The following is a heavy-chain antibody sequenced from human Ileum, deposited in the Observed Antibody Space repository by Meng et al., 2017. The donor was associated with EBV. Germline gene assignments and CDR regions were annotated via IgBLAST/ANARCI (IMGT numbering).Heavy chain of an antibody. CDR2: IYYSGST. CDR1: SYSISSTNW. J-gene: IGHJ4*02. Sequence: VHLQGAGPGLVKPSATLSLPGVGASYSISSTNWWGWIRQPPGKGLEWIGYIYYSGSTSYNPSLKSRVTMSVDTSKNQFSLNLNSVTAVDTAVYYCARNVPGTSAYYDWGQGTLVTVSS. V-gene: IGHV4-28*01. D-gene: IGHD3-22*01. CDR3: ARNVPGTSAYYD.